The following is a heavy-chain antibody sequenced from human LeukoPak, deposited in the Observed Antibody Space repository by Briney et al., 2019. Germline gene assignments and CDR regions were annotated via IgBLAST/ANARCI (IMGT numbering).Heavy chain of an antibody. CDR2: ISAYNGNT. Sequence: VASVKVSCKASGYTFTSYGISWVRQAPGQGLEWMGWISAYNGNTNYAQKLQGRVTMTTDTSTSTAYMELRSLRSDDTAVYYCARDPPYCSSTSCYFSGWFDPWGQGTLVTVSS. CDR1: GYTFTSYG. CDR3: ARDPPYCSSTSCYFSGWFDP. V-gene: IGHV1-18*01. J-gene: IGHJ5*02. D-gene: IGHD2-2*01.